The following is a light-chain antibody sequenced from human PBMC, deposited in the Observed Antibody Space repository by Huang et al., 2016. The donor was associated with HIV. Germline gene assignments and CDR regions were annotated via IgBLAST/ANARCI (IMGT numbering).Light chain of an antibody. J-gene: IGKJ1*01. CDR3: HQCYETPQT. CDR1: QSVLKTSNNKNC. CDR2: WVS. V-gene: IGKV4-1*01. Sequence: DIVVTQSPDSLALSLGGRAAITCTASQSVLKTSNNKNCISWNHVKPGQPPKLLIYWVSTREAGVPDRFSGSGSGTHFTLTIASLQAEDVAVYYCHQCYETPQTFGQGTKVEVK.